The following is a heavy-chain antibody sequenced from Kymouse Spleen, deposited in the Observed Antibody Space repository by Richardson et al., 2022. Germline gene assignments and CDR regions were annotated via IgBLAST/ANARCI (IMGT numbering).Heavy chain of an antibody. V-gene: IGHV4-39*01. D-gene: IGHD4-17*01. CDR2: IYYSGST. J-gene: IGHJ4*02. Sequence: QLQLQESGPGLVKPSETLSLTCTVSGGSISSSSYYWGWIRQPPGKGLEWIGSIYYSGSTYYNPSLKSRVTISVDTSKNQFSLKLSSVTAADTAVYYCASPFYGDYGDYWGQGTLVTVSS. CDR1: GGSISSSSYY. CDR3: ASPFYGDYGDY.